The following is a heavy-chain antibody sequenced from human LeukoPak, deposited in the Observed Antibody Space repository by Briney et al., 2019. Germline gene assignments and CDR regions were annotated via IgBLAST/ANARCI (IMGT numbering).Heavy chain of an antibody. Sequence: GGSLRLSCAASGFTLGSYTMNWVRQAPGKGLEWVSYISSSSSTIQYADSVKGRFTISRDNSKNTLYLQMNSLRAEDTAVYYCARVALKKKYVWGSYRYVAFDIWGQGTMVTVSS. V-gene: IGHV3-48*01. CDR1: GFTLGSYT. D-gene: IGHD3-16*02. J-gene: IGHJ3*02. CDR2: ISSSSSTI. CDR3: ARVALKKKYVWGSYRYVAFDI.